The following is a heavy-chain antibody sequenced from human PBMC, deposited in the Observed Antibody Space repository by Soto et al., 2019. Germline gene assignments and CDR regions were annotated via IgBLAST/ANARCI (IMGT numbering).Heavy chain of an antibody. D-gene: IGHD6-19*01. J-gene: IGHJ5*02. CDR3: ARGGAPVRQHSMGWQNGNCFDP. CDR1: GGSFSGYY. V-gene: IGHV4-34*01. Sequence: SSETLSLTCAVYGGSFSGYYWSWIRQPPGKGLEWIGEINHSGSTNYNPSLKSRVTISVDTSKNQFSLKLSSVTAAATAVYYCARGGAPVRQHSMGWQNGNCFDPCGQRTLVTVSS. CDR2: INHSGST.